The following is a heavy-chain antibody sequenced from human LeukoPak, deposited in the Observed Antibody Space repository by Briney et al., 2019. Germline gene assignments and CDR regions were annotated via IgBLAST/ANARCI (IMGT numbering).Heavy chain of an antibody. CDR2: IYTSGST. Sequence: MTSETLSLTCTVSGGSISRYYWSWIRQPAGKGLEWIGRIYTSGSTNYNPSLKSRVPMSVDTSKNQFSLKLRSVTPADTAVYYCARDQVGSLTRIAVAVDYFDYWGQGTLVTVSS. V-gene: IGHV4-4*07. CDR3: ARDQVGSLTRIAVAVDYFDY. J-gene: IGHJ4*02. D-gene: IGHD6-19*01. CDR1: GGSISRYY.